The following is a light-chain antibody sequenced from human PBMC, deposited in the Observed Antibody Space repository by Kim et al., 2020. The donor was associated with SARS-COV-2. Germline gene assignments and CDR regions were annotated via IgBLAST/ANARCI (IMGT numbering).Light chain of an antibody. CDR3: QQSYSTPYT. V-gene: IGKV1-39*01. CDR1: QSISSY. Sequence: DIQMTQSPSSLSASVGDKVTITCRARQSISSYLNWFQQKPGKAPQLLIYTASNLQSGVPSRFSGSGSGTDFTLTISSLQPEDFATYYCQQSYSTPYTFGQGTKLEI. CDR2: TAS. J-gene: IGKJ2*01.